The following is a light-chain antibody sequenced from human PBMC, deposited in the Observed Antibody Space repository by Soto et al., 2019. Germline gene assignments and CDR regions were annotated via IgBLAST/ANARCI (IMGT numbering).Light chain of an antibody. CDR3: SSYTSSSTFWV. J-gene: IGLJ3*02. CDR2: DVS. Sequence: QSVLTQPASVSGSPGQSITISCTGTSSDVGGYNYVSWYQQHPGKAPKLMIYDVSNRPSGVSNRFSGSKSGNTASLTISGLQAEAEAYYYCSSYTSSSTFWVFGGGTQLTV. V-gene: IGLV2-14*01. CDR1: SSDVGGYNY.